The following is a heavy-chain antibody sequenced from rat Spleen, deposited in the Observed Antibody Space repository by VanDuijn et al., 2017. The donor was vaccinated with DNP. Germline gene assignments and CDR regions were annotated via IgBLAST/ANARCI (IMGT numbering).Heavy chain of an antibody. Sequence: EVKLVESGGGLVQPGRSLKLSCAASGFNFNDYWMGWVRQAPAKGLEWVATISSDGSSTYYRDSVKGRFSISRDNAKSTLYLQMNSLRSEDTATYYCARHRTIMPYYYAMDAWGQGASVTVSS. CDR3: ARHRTIMPYYYAMDA. CDR2: ISSDGSST. J-gene: IGHJ4*01. CDR1: GFNFNDYW. V-gene: IGHV5-29*01. D-gene: IGHD1-12*01.